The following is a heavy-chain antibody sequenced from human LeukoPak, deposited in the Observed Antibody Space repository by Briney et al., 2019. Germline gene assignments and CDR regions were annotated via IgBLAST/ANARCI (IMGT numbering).Heavy chain of an antibody. CDR1: GFTFSSYW. J-gene: IGHJ4*02. CDR3: ARVNSGSYPFVY. Sequence: QPGGSLRLSCAASGFTFSSYWMSCVRQAPGKGLEWVANIKQDGCEKYYVDSVKGRFTISRDNAKNSLYLQLNSLRAEDTAVYYCARVNSGSYPFVYWGQGTLVTVSS. CDR2: IKQDGCEK. D-gene: IGHD1-26*01. V-gene: IGHV3-7*01.